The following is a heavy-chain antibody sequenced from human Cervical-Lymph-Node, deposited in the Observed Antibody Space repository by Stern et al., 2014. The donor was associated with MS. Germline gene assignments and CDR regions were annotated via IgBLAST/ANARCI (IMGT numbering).Heavy chain of an antibody. Sequence: MQLVESGAEVKKPGSSVKVSCRASGGTFTTHPITWWRQAPGPGLEWMGGIIPFLNTTNYAQNFQGRITITADKSTGTNYMEISSLRSDDTAVYYCASSVVASGHWGQGTLVIVS. CDR1: GGTFTTHP. V-gene: IGHV1-69*06. CDR2: IIPFLNTT. D-gene: IGHD2-21*01. J-gene: IGHJ4*02. CDR3: ASSVVASGH.